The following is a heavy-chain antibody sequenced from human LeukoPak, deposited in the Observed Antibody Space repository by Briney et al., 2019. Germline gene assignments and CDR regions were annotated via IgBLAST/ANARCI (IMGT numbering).Heavy chain of an antibody. CDR3: AKDDYGSGTPTDY. V-gene: IGHV3-23*01. CDR2: ISGSGGST. Sequence: GGSLRLSCAASGFTFSSYAMSWVRQAPGKGLEWLSAISGSGGSTYYADSVKGRFTISRDNSKNTLYLQMNSLRAEDTAVYYCAKDDYGSGTPTDYWGQGTLVTVSS. CDR1: GFTFSSYA. D-gene: IGHD3-10*01. J-gene: IGHJ4*02.